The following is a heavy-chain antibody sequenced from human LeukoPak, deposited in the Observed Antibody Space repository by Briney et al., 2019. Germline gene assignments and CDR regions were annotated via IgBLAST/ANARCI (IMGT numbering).Heavy chain of an antibody. CDR2: ISSSSSYI. V-gene: IGHV3-21*01. Sequence: GGSLRLSCAASGFTFSSYSMNWVRQAPGKGLEWVSSISSSSSYIYYADSVKGRFTISRDNAKNSLYLQMNSLRAEDTAVYYCARVGYYDSSGCRGFDPWGQGTLVTVSS. J-gene: IGHJ5*02. D-gene: IGHD3-22*01. CDR1: GFTFSSYS. CDR3: ARVGYYDSSGCRGFDP.